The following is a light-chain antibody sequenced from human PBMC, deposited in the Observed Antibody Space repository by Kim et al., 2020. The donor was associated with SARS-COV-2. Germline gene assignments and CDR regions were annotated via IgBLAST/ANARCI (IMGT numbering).Light chain of an antibody. Sequence: QSALTQPASVSGSPGQSITISCTGTSSNVESYNPVSWYQKHPGKAPKLMIYEDTKRPSGVSIRFSGSKSANTASLTISGLQTEDEAEYYCCSYAGSSAYVFGSGTKVTVL. CDR3: CSYAGSSAYV. V-gene: IGLV2-23*01. J-gene: IGLJ1*01. CDR2: EDT. CDR1: SSNVESYNP.